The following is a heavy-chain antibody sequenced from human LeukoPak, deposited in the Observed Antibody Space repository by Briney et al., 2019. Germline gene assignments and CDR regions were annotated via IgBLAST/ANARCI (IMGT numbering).Heavy chain of an antibody. CDR2: INHSGST. J-gene: IGHJ5*02. Sequence: SETLSLTCAVYGGSFSGYYWSWIRQPPGKGLEWIGEINHSGSTNYNPSLKSRVTISVDTSKNQFSLKLSSVTAADTAVYYCARGLGTTYDFWSGYYRYNWFDPGGQGTLVTVSS. CDR3: ARGLGTTYDFWSGYYRYNWFDP. D-gene: IGHD3-3*01. CDR1: GGSFSGYY. V-gene: IGHV4-34*01.